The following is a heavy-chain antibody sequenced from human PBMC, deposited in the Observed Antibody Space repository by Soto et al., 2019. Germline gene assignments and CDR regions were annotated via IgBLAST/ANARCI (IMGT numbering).Heavy chain of an antibody. D-gene: IGHD2-8*02. V-gene: IGHV3-7*04. J-gene: IGHJ5*02. CDR2: ISPDGSEE. CDR3: TRDLNHDTGP. CDR1: GFTFSGYW. Sequence: EVQLVESGGGLVQSGGSLRLSCAASGFTFSGYWMTWVRQAPGKGLEGVANISPDGSEEYYVDSVKGRFTISRDNAKNSVYLQMNSLRGEDTALYYCTRDLNHDTGPWGQGTQVTVSS.